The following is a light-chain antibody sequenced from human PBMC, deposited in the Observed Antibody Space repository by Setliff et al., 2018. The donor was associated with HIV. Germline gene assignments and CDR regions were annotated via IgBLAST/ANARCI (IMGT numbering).Light chain of an antibody. CDR3: AAWDDRLNGYV. V-gene: IGLV1-44*01. CDR1: SSNIGSNT. J-gene: IGLJ1*01. Sequence: QSVLTQPPSASGTPGQRVTISCSGGSSNIGSNTVNWHQQLPGTAPKLLIYSNNQRPSGVPDRFSGSKSGTSASLAISGLQSDDESDYYCAAWDDRLNGYVFGTGTKVTVL. CDR2: SNN.